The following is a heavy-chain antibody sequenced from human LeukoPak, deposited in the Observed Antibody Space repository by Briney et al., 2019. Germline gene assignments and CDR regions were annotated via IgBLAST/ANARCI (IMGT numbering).Heavy chain of an antibody. CDR3: AKEGTDYGDYPYFFDY. J-gene: IGHJ4*02. CDR1: GFTFSSYA. V-gene: IGHV3-30-3*01. CDR2: ISYDGSNK. Sequence: GRSLRLSCAASGFTFSSYAMHWVRQAPGKGLEWVAVISYDGSNKYYADSVKGRFTVSRDNSKNTLFLQMDSLSADDTGVYHCAKEGTDYGDYPYFFDYWGQGTLVTVSS. D-gene: IGHD4-17*01.